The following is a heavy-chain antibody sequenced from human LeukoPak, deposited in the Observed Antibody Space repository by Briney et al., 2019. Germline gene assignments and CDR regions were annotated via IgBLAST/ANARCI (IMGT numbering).Heavy chain of an antibody. CDR3: ARDYGEYYDFWSGYYLDY. CDR2: ISSSGSTI. D-gene: IGHD3-3*01. V-gene: IGHV3-11*04. CDR1: GFTFSDYY. J-gene: IGHJ4*02. Sequence: GGSLRLSCAASGFTFSDYYMSWIRQAPGKGLEWVSYISSSGSTIYYADSVKGRFTISRDNAKNSLYLQMNSLRAEDTAVYYCARDYGEYYDFWSGYYLDYWGQETLVTVSS.